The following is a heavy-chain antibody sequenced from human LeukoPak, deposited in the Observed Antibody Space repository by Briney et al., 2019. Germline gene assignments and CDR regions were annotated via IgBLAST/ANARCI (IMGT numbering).Heavy chain of an antibody. V-gene: IGHV4-34*01. CDR3: ARDNNSSSWPD. D-gene: IGHD6-13*01. CDR2: INHSGST. Sequence: PSETLSLTCAVYGGSFSGYYWSWIRQPPGKGLEWIGEINHSGSTNYNPSLKSRVTISVDTSKNQFSLKLSSVTAADTAVYYCARDNNSSSWPDWGQGTLVTVSS. CDR1: GGSFSGYY. J-gene: IGHJ4*02.